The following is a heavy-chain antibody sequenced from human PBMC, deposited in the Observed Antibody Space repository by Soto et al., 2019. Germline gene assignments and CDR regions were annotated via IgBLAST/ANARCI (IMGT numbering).Heavy chain of an antibody. CDR1: EETFRNYA. V-gene: IGHV1-69*06. CDR3: ASTKYDSSAYYYWYLGL. CDR2: IIPIFGTA. D-gene: IGHD3-22*01. Sequence: QGELVQSGAGGKKPGSSVKGSCQASEETFRNYAIRLVGQAPGQGLEGMGGIIPIFGTANYAQKFQGRVTITADTSANTVYLELSSLRSENTAVYYCASTKYDSSAYYYWYLGLWGRGTLVTVSS. J-gene: IGHJ2*01.